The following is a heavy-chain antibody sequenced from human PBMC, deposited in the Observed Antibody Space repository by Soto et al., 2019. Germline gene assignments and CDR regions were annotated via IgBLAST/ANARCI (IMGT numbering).Heavy chain of an antibody. CDR3: AQCLLGVNYYYGMDV. D-gene: IGHD3-16*01. CDR1: GGTFSSYA. J-gene: IGHJ6*02. V-gene: IGHV1-69*12. CDR2: IIPIFATA. Sequence: QVQLVQSGAEVKKPGSSVKVSCKASGGTFSSYAINWVRQAPGQGLEWMGGIIPIFATADYAQKFQGRVTITADESTSTAYMGLSSLRSEETAVYYCAQCLLGVNYYYGMDVWGQGTTVTVSS.